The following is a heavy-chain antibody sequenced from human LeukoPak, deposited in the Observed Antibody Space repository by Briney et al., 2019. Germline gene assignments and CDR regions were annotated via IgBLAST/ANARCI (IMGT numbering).Heavy chain of an antibody. D-gene: IGHD2-21*02. CDR1: GFTFSSYA. Sequence: PGGSLRLSCAASGFTFSSYAMHWVRQAPGKGLEWVAVISYDGSNKYYADSMKGRFTISRDNSKNTLYLQMNSLRAEDTAVYYCARDRRPGVGELLVYYWGQGTLVTVSS. CDR2: ISYDGSNK. J-gene: IGHJ4*02. V-gene: IGHV3-30-3*01. CDR3: ARDRRPGVGELLVYY.